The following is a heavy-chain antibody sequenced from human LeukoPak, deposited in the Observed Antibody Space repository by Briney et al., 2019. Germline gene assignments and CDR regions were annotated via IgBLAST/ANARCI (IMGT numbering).Heavy chain of an antibody. D-gene: IGHD3-22*01. V-gene: IGHV1-3*01. J-gene: IGHJ4*02. CDR1: GYTFTSYA. CDR2: INAGNGNT. Sequence: VASVKVSCKASGYTFTSYAMHWVRQAPGQRLEWMGWINAGNGNTKSSQKFQGRVTITRDTSASTAYMELSSLRSEDTAVYYCAREYYYDSTGYYFDYWGQGTLVTVSS. CDR3: AREYYYDSTGYYFDY.